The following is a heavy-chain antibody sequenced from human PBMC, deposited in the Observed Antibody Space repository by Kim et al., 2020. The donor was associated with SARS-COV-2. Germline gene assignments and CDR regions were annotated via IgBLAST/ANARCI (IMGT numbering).Heavy chain of an antibody. V-gene: IGHV3-72*01. CDR3: VRVFGVSWQRRYFDY. CDR1: EFIFSDHY. CDR2: IRNKASGYTT. J-gene: IGHJ4*02. D-gene: IGHD3-16*01. Sequence: GGSLRLSCAASEFIFSDHYMDWVRQAPGKGLEWVGRIRNKASGYTTEYAASVKGRFTISRDDSQNSLYLQMNSLKPEDTAVYYCVRVFGVSWQRRYFDYWGQGTPVTVSS.